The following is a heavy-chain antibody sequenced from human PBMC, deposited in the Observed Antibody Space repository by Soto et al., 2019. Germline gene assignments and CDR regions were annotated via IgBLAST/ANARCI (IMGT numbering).Heavy chain of an antibody. Sequence: QVQLQQWGAGLLKPSETLSLSCAVYGASFRGYYWNWIRQPPGKGLEWIGEINQSGSTNYSPSLKARVTISVDTSKKQFSLRVRSVTAADTAVYYCARRFSGTGRYFDYWGQGTLVTVSS. D-gene: IGHD1-1*01. CDR2: INQSGST. J-gene: IGHJ4*02. CDR3: ARRFSGTGRYFDY. V-gene: IGHV4-34*02. CDR1: GASFRGYY.